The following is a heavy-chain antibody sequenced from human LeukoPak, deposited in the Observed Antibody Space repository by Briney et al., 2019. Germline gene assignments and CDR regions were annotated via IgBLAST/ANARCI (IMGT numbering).Heavy chain of an antibody. CDR2: IYHSGST. CDR1: GYSISSGYY. D-gene: IGHD3-10*01. J-gene: IGHJ6*03. CDR3: ARGGGSGSYFPSDYYYYYMDV. V-gene: IGHV4-38-2*02. Sequence: SETLSLTCTVSGYSISSGYYWGWIRQPPGKGLEWIGSIYHSGSTYYNPSLKSRVTISVDTSKNQFSLKLSSVTAADTAVYYCARGGGSGSYFPSDYYYYYMDVWGKGTTVTVSS.